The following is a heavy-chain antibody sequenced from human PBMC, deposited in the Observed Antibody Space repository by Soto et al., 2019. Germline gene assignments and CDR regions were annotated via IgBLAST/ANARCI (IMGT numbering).Heavy chain of an antibody. CDR1: GFTFSSYS. D-gene: IGHD1-1*01. Sequence: EVQLVESGGGLVQPGGSLRLSCAASGFTFSSYSMNWVRQAPGKGLEWVSYISSISSTIYYADSVKGRFTISRDNAKNTLYLQVNSLRGEDRAVYYCARSAWFWKLGDAFDIWGQGTMVTVSS. CDR3: ARSAWFWKLGDAFDI. CDR2: ISSISSTI. J-gene: IGHJ3*02. V-gene: IGHV3-48*01.